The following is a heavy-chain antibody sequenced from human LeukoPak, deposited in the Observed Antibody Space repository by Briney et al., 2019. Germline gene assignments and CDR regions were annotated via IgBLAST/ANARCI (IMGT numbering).Heavy chain of an antibody. CDR1: GFTFSNYW. CDR2: IKHDGSEK. J-gene: IGHJ4*02. CDR3: ARKNGLDY. Sequence: GGSLRLSCAASGFTFSNYWMNWVRQAPGRGLEWVANIKHDGSEKYYVDSVKGRFTISRDNAKNSLYLQMNSLRAEDTAVYYCARKNGLDYWGQGTLVTVSS. V-gene: IGHV3-7*01.